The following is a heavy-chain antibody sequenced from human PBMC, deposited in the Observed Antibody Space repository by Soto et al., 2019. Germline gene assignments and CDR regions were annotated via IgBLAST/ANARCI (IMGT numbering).Heavy chain of an antibody. CDR2: ISGSGGST. J-gene: IGHJ4*02. CDR1: GFTFSSYS. Sequence: GGSLILSCAASGFTFSSYSMSWVRQAPGKGLEWVSAISGSGGSTYYADSVKGRFTISRDNSKNTLYLQMDSLRAEDTAVYYCAKDRVITTDRDYWGQGTLVTVSS. V-gene: IGHV3-23*01. CDR3: AKDRVITTDRDY. D-gene: IGHD3-22*01.